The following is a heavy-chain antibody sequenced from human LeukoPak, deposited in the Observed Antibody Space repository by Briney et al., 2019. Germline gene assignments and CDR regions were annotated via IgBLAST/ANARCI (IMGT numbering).Heavy chain of an antibody. CDR1: GGSISSYY. J-gene: IGHJ4*02. D-gene: IGHD3/OR15-3a*01. Sequence: SETLSLTCTVSGGSISSYYWSWIRQPPGKGLEWIGYIYYSGSTNYNPSLKSRVTISVDTSKNQFSLKLSSVTAADTAVYYCAKAGLRATPDPFDYWGQGTLVTVSS. CDR2: IYYSGST. V-gene: IGHV4-59*01. CDR3: AKAGLRATPDPFDY.